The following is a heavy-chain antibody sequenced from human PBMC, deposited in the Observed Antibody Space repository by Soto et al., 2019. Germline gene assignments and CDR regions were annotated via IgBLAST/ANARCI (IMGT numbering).Heavy chain of an antibody. V-gene: IGHV4-31*03. CDR3: ARCEQLVHGWFDP. CDR1: GGSLSSGGYY. Sequence: QVQLQESGPGLVKPSQTLSLTCTVSGGSLSSGGYYWSWIRQHPGKGLEWIGYIYYSGSTYFNPSLKSRVTISVDTCKNQFSLKLSFVTAADTAVYYCARCEQLVHGWFDPWGQGTLVTVSS. D-gene: IGHD6-13*01. CDR2: IYYSGST. J-gene: IGHJ5*02.